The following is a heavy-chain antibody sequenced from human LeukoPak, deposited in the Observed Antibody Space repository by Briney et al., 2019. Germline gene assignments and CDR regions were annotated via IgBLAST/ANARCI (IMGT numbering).Heavy chain of an antibody. CDR3: AHRVFTPNYSWFDP. D-gene: IGHD4/OR15-4a*01. CDR2: IYCDDDK. V-gene: IGHV2-5*02. Sequence: SAPTLVKPTQTPTLTCTFSGFSFRTHGVGVGWIRQPPGKALEWLTLIYCDDDKHYSPSLKSRLTITKDTSKNQVVLTMSNMDPVDTATYYCAHRVFTPNYSWFDPWGQGALVTVSS. J-gene: IGHJ5*02. CDR1: GFSFRTHGVG.